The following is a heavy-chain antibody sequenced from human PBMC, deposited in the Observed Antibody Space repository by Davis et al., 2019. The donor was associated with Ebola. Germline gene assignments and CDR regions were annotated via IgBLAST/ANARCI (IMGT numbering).Heavy chain of an antibody. CDR2: INTDGSST. Sequence: PGGSLRLSCAASGFTFSHYYMQWVRQAPGKGLVWVSRINTDGSSTTYADSVKGRFTISRDNTKNTLYLQMNSLSAEDTAVYYCARSYHDILTGYYYWGQGTLVTVSS. V-gene: IGHV3-74*01. CDR1: GFTFSHYY. D-gene: IGHD3-9*01. J-gene: IGHJ4*02. CDR3: ARSYHDILTGYYY.